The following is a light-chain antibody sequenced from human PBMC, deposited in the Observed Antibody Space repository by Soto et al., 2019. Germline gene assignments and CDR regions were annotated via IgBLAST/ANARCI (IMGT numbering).Light chain of an antibody. CDR1: QSVSSNY. CDR2: GAS. CDR3: QQYGTSPRT. J-gene: IGKJ1*01. Sequence: EIVLTQSPGTLSLSPGKRATLSCRASQSVSSNYLSWYQQRPGQAPRLLIYGASNRATDIPDRLSGSGSGTEFTLTISRVEPEDFAVYYCQQYGTSPRTFGQGTNVEIK. V-gene: IGKV3-20*01.